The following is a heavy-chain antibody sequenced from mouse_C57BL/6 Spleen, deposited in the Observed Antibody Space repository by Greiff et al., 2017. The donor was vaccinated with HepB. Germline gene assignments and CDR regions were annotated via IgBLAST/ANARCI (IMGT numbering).Heavy chain of an antibody. CDR3: TRSGRKLSGDY. D-gene: IGHD1-1*02. Sequence: LQESGAELVRPGASVTLSCKASGYTFTDYEMHWVKQTPVHGLEWIGAIDPETGGTAYNQKFKGKAILTADKSSSTAYMELRSLTSEDSAVYYCTRSGRKLSGDYWGQGTTLTVSS. J-gene: IGHJ2*01. CDR1: GYTFTDYE. CDR2: IDPETGGT. V-gene: IGHV1-15*01.